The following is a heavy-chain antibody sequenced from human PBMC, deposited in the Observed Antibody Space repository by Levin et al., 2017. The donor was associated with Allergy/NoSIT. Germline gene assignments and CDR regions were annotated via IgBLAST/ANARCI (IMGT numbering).Heavy chain of an antibody. D-gene: IGHD3-10*01. CDR3: ARDIGSYYYGSGSYYGDWFDP. Sequence: PSETLSLTCTVSGGSISSYYWSWIRQPPGKGLEWIGYIYYSGSTNYNPSLKSRVTISVDTSKNQFSLKLSSVTAADTAVYYCARDIGSYYYGSGSYYGDWFDPWGQGTLVTVSS. J-gene: IGHJ5*02. CDR2: IYYSGST. CDR1: GGSISSYY. V-gene: IGHV4-59*01.